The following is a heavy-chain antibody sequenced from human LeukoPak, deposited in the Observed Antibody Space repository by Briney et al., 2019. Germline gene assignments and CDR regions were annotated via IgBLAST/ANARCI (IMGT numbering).Heavy chain of an antibody. V-gene: IGHV3-74*01. Sequence: GGSLRLSCDVSELTFSTLWINWVRQAPGKGLVWVSRIKTDGSEASYGDAVRGRFVISRVNSRNMLFLLMNNVRDDDTAMYFCARDVGPYGGSPGADWGQGTQVIVSS. CDR2: IKTDGSEA. J-gene: IGHJ4*02. D-gene: IGHD1-26*01. CDR3: ARDVGPYGGSPGAD. CDR1: ELTFSTLW.